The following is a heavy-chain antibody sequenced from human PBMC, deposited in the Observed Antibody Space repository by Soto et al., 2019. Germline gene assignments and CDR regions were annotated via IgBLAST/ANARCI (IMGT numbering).Heavy chain of an antibody. D-gene: IGHD2-2*01. CDR2: MYTGGHT. CDR3: ARGPRQLDS. J-gene: IGHJ4*02. V-gene: IGHV3-66*01. Sequence: GGSLRLSCAASGFAVSGNYMNWVRQAPGKGLDWVSVMYTGGHTFYADSVRGRFTISRDFSKNTVYLQMDSLRVDDTAVYYCARGPRQLDSWGQGTLVTVSS. CDR1: GFAVSGNY.